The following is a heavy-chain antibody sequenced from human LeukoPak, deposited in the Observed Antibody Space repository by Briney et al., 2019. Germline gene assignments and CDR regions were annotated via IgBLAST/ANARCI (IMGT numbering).Heavy chain of an antibody. V-gene: IGHV3-64*01. J-gene: IGHJ4*02. D-gene: IGHD3-3*01. CDR1: GFTFSSYA. CDR3: ARGYDVWSGYWSHSDY. Sequence: GSLRLSCAASGFTFSSYAMHWFRQAPGKGLEYVSAISSNGGSTYYANSVKGRFTISRDNSKNTLYLQMGSLRAEDMAVYYCARGYDVWSGYWSHSDYWGQGTLVTVSS. CDR2: ISSNGGST.